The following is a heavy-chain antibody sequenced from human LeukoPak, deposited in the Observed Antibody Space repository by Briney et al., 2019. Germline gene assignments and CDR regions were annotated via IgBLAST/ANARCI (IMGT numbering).Heavy chain of an antibody. CDR1: GGSLSSYG. CDR2: IVPMFDSR. J-gene: IGHJ5*02. CDR3: AREANYGGNLNWFDP. V-gene: IGHV1-69*05. D-gene: IGHD4/OR15-4a*01. Sequence: SVTVSCKASGGSLSSYGFSWVRQAPGQGLEWMGGIVPMFDSRSFAQKFQGRLTITTDESTSTAYMELSSLRSDDTAVYYCAREANYGGNLNWFDPWGQGTPVTVSS.